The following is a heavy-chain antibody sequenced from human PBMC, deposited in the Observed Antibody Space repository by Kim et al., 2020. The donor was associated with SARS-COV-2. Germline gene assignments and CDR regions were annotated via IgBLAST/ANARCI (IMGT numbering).Heavy chain of an antibody. Sequence: ASVKVSCKASGYTFTSYYMHWVRQAPGQGLEWMGIINPSGGSTSYAQKFQGRVTMTRDTSTSTVYMELSSLRSEDTAVYYCARDNPGMAGESNCYYYGMAGWGQGTTVTVSS. D-gene: IGHD3-10*01. CDR2: INPSGGST. CDR3: ARDNPGMAGESNCYYYGMAG. V-gene: IGHV1-46*01. J-gene: IGHJ6*02. CDR1: GYTFTSYY.